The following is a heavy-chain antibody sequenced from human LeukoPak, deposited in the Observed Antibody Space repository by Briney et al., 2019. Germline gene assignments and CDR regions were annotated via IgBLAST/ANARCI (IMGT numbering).Heavy chain of an antibody. V-gene: IGHV3-23*01. CDR1: GFTFSGYT. D-gene: IGHD3-22*01. Sequence: PGGSLRLSCAASGFTFSGYTMTWARQAPGKGLEWVSAISGSGGTAYYADSVKGRFTISRDNSKNTLYLQMNSLRAEDTAVYYCAKKGYYDGSGYYMYYFDHWGQGTLVTVSS. CDR3: AKKGYYDGSGYYMYYFDH. J-gene: IGHJ4*02. CDR2: ISGSGGTA.